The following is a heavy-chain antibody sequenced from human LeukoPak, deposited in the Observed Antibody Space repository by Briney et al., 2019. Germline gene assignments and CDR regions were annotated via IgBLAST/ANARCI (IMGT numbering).Heavy chain of an antibody. D-gene: IGHD5-18*01. CDR1: GFTFSSYA. V-gene: IGHV3-23*01. Sequence: PGGSLRLSCAASGFTFSSYAMSWIRQAPGKGLEWVSAISGSGDRTYYADSVKGRFTISRDNSKNTLYLQMISLRVEDTGVYYCAKETEYSYGETWGQGTLVTVSS. J-gene: IGHJ5*02. CDR3: AKETEYSYGET. CDR2: ISGSGDRT.